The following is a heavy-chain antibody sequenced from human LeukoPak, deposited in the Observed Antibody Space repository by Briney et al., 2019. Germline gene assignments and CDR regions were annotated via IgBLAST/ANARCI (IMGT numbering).Heavy chain of an antibody. CDR1: GYTFTSYD. V-gene: IGHV1-8*01. Sequence: ASVKVSCKASGYTFTSYDSNWVRQATGQGLEWMGWMNPNSGNTGYAQKFQGRVTMTRNTSISTAYMELSSLRSEDTAVYYCARAAYGDYRDDAFDIWGQGTMVTVSS. CDR3: ARAAYGDYRDDAFDI. J-gene: IGHJ3*02. CDR2: MNPNSGNT. D-gene: IGHD4-17*01.